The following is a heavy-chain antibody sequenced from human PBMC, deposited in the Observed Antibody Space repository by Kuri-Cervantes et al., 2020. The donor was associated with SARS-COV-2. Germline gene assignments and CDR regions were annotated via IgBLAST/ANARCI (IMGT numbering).Heavy chain of an antibody. D-gene: IGHD6-19*01. J-gene: IGHJ6*03. Sequence: GESLKISCAASGFTFSSYGMHWVRQAPGKGLEWVAVTWYDGSNKYYADSVKGRFTISRDNSKNTLYLQMNSLRAEDTAVYYCARDLVVSSGWDYYRDVWGKGTTVTVSS. CDR1: GFTFSSYG. V-gene: IGHV3-33*01. CDR2: TWYDGSNK. CDR3: ARDLVVSSGWDYYRDV.